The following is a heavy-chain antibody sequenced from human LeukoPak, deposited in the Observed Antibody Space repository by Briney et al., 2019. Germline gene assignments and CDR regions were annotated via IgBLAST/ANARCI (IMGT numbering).Heavy chain of an antibody. Sequence: GRSLRLSCAASGFTFSSYGMHWVRQAPGKWLEWVAVISYDGSNKYYADSVKGRFTISRDNSKNTLYLQMNSLRAEDTAVYYCAKRGYDFWSGSGWDYYYGMDVWGQGTTVTVSS. CDR3: AKRGYDFWSGSGWDYYYGMDV. CDR1: GFTFSSYG. V-gene: IGHV3-30*18. J-gene: IGHJ6*02. CDR2: ISYDGSNK. D-gene: IGHD3-3*01.